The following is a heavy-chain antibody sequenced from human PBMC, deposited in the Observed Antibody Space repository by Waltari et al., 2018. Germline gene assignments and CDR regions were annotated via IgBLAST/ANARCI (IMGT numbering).Heavy chain of an antibody. J-gene: IGHJ3*01. CDR3: ARQSHSFYYHTNGYFWHGFDV. CDR1: GVSITSSDSY. Sequence: QVQLQESGPGLAKLSETLSLTCTVSGVSITSSDSYWGWVRQPPGKALEWVGTIYYDGITYCNPALRSRVTISLDTSKNEFSLTLSSVTAADTALFFCARQSHSFYYHTNGYFWHGFDVWGPGAMVTVSS. V-gene: IGHV4-39*01. CDR2: IYYDGIT. D-gene: IGHD3-22*01.